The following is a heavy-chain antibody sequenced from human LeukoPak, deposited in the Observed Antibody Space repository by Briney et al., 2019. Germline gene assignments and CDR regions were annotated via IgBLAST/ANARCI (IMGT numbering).Heavy chain of an antibody. J-gene: IGHJ4*02. CDR1: GFSFDDYA. V-gene: IGHV3-9*01. D-gene: IGHD2-2*01. CDR3: GRWRVGFDS. Sequence: GGSLRLSCVGSGFSFDDYAMHGVRQAPGEGLEWVSGINENSGSIGYADSVKGRFTISRDNARNSLYLQMNSLRTEDTASYYCGRWRVGFDSWGQGTLVTVSS. CDR2: INENSGSI.